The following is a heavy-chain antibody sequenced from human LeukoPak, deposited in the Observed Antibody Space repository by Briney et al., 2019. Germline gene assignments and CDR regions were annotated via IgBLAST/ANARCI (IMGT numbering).Heavy chain of an antibody. CDR2: ISSSSSYI. CDR3: ARNSGSYPYYYYYYGMDV. CDR1: GFTFSSYS. Sequence: GGSLRLSCAASGFTFSSYSMNWVRQAPGKGLEWDSSISSSSSYIYYADSVKGRFTISRDNAKNSLYLQMNSLRAEDTAVYYCARNSGSYPYYYYYYGMDVWGQGTTVTVSS. J-gene: IGHJ6*02. V-gene: IGHV3-21*01. D-gene: IGHD1-26*01.